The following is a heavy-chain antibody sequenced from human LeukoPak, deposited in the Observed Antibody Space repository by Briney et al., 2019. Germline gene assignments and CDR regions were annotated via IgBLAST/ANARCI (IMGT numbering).Heavy chain of an antibody. CDR2: TYYRSQWLQ. CDR3: ARWINATGGLDY. CDR1: GDSVSSDNVA. D-gene: IGHD3-16*01. V-gene: IGHV6-1*01. J-gene: IGHJ4*02. Sequence: SQTLSLTCDISGDSVSSDNVAWNWIRQSPSRGLEWLGRTYYRSQWLQQYGVSVKGRVTSNPDTSKNQISLQLNSVTPDDTAIYYCARWINATGGLDYWGQGTLVTVSS.